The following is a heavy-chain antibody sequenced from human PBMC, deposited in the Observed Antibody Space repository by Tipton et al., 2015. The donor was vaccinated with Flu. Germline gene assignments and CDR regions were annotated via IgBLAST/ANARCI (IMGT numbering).Heavy chain of an antibody. V-gene: IGHV4-4*07. CDR3: ARDHSQTSSAGVDY. D-gene: IGHD3-10*01. J-gene: IGHJ4*02. CDR2: IYTSGST. CDR1: GGSISSYY. Sequence: TLSLTCTVSGGSISSYYWSWIRQPAGKGLEWIGRIYTSGSTNYNPSLKSRVTMSVDTSKNQFSLKLSSVTAADTAVYYCARDHSQTSSAGVDYWGQGTLVTVSS.